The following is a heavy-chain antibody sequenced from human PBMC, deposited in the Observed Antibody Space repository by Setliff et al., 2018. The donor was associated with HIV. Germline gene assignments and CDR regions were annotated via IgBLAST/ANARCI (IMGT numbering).Heavy chain of an antibody. CDR1: GGSISNSRYY. CDR3: ARAALGRAEVSDY. D-gene: IGHD1-26*01. CDR2: IYYSGST. J-gene: IGHJ4*02. Sequence: SETLSLTCTVSGGSISNSRYYWSWIRQPPGKGLEWIGSIYYSGSTYYNPSLKSRVTISVDTSKNQFSLKLSSVTAADAAVYYCARAALGRAEVSDYSGQGTLVTVSS. V-gene: IGHV4-39*01.